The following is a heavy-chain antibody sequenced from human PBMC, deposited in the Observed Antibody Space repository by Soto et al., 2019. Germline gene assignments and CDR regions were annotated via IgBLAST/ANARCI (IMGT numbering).Heavy chain of an antibody. CDR3: ARDSSSWYYFDY. CDR2: INHSGST. CDR1: GGSFSGYY. V-gene: IGHV4-34*01. Sequence: SETLSLTCAVYGGSFSGYYWSWIRQPPGKGLEWIGEINHSGSTNYNPSLKSRVTISVDTSKNQFSLKLSSVTAADTAVYYCARDSSSWYYFDYWGQGTLVTVSS. J-gene: IGHJ4*02. D-gene: IGHD6-13*01.